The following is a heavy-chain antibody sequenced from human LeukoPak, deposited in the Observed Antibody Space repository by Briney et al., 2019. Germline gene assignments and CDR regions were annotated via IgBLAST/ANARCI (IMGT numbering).Heavy chain of an antibody. CDR2: IIPIFGTA. J-gene: IGHJ2*01. CDR1: GGTFSSYA. CDR3: ARNPLYYDSSGYPHVGWSFDL. V-gene: IGHV1-69*13. D-gene: IGHD3-22*01. Sequence: ASVKVSCKASGGTFSSYAISWVRQAPGQGLEWMGGIIPIFGTANYAQKFQGRVTITADESTSTAYMELSSLRSEDTAVYYCARNPLYYDSSGYPHVGWSFDLWGRGTLVTVSS.